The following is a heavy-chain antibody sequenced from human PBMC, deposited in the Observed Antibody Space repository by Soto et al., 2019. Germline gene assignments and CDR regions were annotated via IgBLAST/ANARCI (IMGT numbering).Heavy chain of an antibody. J-gene: IGHJ6*03. D-gene: IGHD4-17*01. CDR3: ARGAVGDYGDLYYYYYYMDV. CDR1: GFTFSSYW. V-gene: IGHV3-7*01. CDR2: IKQDGSEK. Sequence: GGSLRLSCAASGFTFSSYWMSWVRQAPGKGLEWVANIKQDGSEKYYVDSVKGRFTISRDNAKNSLYLQTNSLRAEDTAVYYCARGAVGDYGDLYYYYYYMDVWGKGTTVTVSS.